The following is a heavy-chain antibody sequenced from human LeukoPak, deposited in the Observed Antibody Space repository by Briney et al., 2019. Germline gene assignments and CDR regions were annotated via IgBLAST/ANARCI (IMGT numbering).Heavy chain of an antibody. CDR2: ISDSGRNT. D-gene: IGHD2-2*01. V-gene: IGHV3-23*01. CDR1: GFTFSNYA. Sequence: GGSLRLSCVASGFTFSNYAMSWVRQAPGKGLEWVSAISDSGRNTFYADSVKGRFTISRDNSKNTLYLQMNSLRAEDTAVYYCAKDPLGVRLGTSLGVRRGPTDPIIWGQGTMVTVSS. J-gene: IGHJ3*02. CDR3: AKDPLGVRLGTSLGVRRGPTDPII.